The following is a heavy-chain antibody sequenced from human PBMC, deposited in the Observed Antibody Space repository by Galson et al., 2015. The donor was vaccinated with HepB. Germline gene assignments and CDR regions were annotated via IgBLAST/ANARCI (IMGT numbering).Heavy chain of an antibody. CDR2: ISYDGSNK. Sequence: SLRLSCAASGFTFSSYAMHWVRQAPGKGLEWVAVISYDGSNKYYADSVKGRFTISRDNSENTLYLQMNSLRAEDTAVYYCARGGSIVIPAAIKVGLDYWGQGTLVTVSS. CDR1: GFTFSSYA. V-gene: IGHV3-30-3*01. D-gene: IGHD2-2*02. J-gene: IGHJ4*02. CDR3: ARGGSIVIPAAIKVGLDY.